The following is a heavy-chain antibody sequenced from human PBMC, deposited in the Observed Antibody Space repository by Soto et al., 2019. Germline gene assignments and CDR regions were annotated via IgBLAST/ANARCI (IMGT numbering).Heavy chain of an antibody. CDR1: GYSFTNYW. J-gene: IGHJ3*01. V-gene: IGHV5-51*01. CDR2: IHPGDSHA. CDR3: ARPYDV. Sequence: PGESLKISCKGSGYSFTNYWIGWVRQMPGKGLEWMGIIHPGDSHAIYSPSFQGQVTMSADKSISTAYLQWSSLKASDTAMYYCARPYDVWGQGTMVTVSS.